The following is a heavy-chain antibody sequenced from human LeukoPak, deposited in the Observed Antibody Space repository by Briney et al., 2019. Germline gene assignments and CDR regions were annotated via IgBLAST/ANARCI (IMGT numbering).Heavy chain of an antibody. D-gene: IGHD1-14*01. J-gene: IGHJ4*02. CDR2: INRDSSVK. Sequence: SGGSLTLSCAASGFNFTAFWMSWVRKTPEKGLEFVANINRDSSVKSYVDSVKGRFTISRDNAKKSLFLELNSLRADDTAVFYCARDPGSSAFDLWGQGSLVTVST. V-gene: IGHV3-7*01. CDR3: ARDPGSSAFDL. CDR1: GFNFTAFW.